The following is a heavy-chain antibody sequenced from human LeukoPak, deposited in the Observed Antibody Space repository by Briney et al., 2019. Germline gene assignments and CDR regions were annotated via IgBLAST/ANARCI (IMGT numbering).Heavy chain of an antibody. CDR1: GYTFTGYY. CDR2: INPNSGGT. CDR3: ARDLGITGTTSVGWFDP. V-gene: IGHV1-2*02. D-gene: IGHD1-7*01. Sequence: ASVKVSCKASGYTFTGYYMHWVRQAPGQGLEWMGWINPNSGGTNYAQKFQGRVTMTRDTSTSTVYMELSSLRSEDTAVYYCARDLGITGTTSVGWFDPWGQGTLVTVSS. J-gene: IGHJ5*02.